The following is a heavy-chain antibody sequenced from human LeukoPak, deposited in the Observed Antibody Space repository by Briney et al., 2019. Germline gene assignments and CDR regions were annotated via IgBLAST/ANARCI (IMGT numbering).Heavy chain of an antibody. CDR1: GYSFTTYA. V-gene: IGHV1-3*01. Sequence: GASVKVSCKASGYSFTTYAIHWVRQAPGQGLQWMGWISVGDGNTNYSQKFQGRVTLTRDTSASTAYMELTSLISEDTAVYYCARGYSGVVPAAHPDFWGQGTPVPVSS. CDR3: ARGYSGVVPAAHPDF. D-gene: IGHD2-2*01. J-gene: IGHJ4*02. CDR2: ISVGDGNT.